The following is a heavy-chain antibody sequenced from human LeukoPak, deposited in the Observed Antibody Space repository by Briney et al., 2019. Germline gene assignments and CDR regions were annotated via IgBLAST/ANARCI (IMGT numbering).Heavy chain of an antibody. CDR1: GGSISSYY. CDR2: IYYSGST. Sequence: PSETLSLTCTVPGGSISSYYWSWIRQPPGKGLEWIGYIYYSGSTNYNPSLKSRVTISVDTSKNQFSLKLSSVTAADTAVYYCARHSYGDYVTFDYWGQGTLVTVSS. D-gene: IGHD4-17*01. CDR3: ARHSYGDYVTFDY. J-gene: IGHJ4*02. V-gene: IGHV4-59*08.